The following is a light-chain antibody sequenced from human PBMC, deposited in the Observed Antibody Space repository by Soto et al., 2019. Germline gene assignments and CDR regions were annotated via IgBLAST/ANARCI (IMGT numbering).Light chain of an antibody. Sequence: PSSLSASVGDRVTISCQASQDISNSLNWYQQKPGKAPKLLIYDASNLETGVPSRFSGSGSGTDFTFTISSLQPEDIATYYCQHCDSLPLTFGQGTRLEI. CDR2: DAS. CDR3: QHCDSLPLT. CDR1: QDISNS. V-gene: IGKV1-33*01. J-gene: IGKJ5*01.